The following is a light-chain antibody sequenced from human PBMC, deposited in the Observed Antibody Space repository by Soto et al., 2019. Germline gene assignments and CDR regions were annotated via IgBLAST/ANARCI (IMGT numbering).Light chain of an antibody. CDR3: ATWDEGLYGI. Sequence: QSVLTQPPSASGTPGQRITISCSGSSSNIGSNYVFWYQQLPGTAPKLLIYRNNHRPSGVPDRFSASKSGTSASRAISGLRSEDEADYYCATWDEGLYGIFGGGTKLTVL. J-gene: IGLJ2*01. CDR2: RNN. CDR1: SSNIGSNY. V-gene: IGLV1-47*01.